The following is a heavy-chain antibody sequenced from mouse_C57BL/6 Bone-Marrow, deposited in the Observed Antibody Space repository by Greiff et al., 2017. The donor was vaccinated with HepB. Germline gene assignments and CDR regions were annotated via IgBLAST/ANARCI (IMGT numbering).Heavy chain of an antibody. D-gene: IGHD2-5*01. CDR1: GFNIKDYY. CDR2: IDPEDGDT. Sequence: EVKLVESGAELVRPGASVKLSCTASGFNIKDYYMHWVKQRPEQGLEWIGRIDPEDGDTEYAPKFQGKATMTAETSSNTAYLQLSSLTSEDTAVYYCTTGTYYSNRWYFDVWGTGTTVTVSS. CDR3: TTGTYYSNRWYFDV. V-gene: IGHV14-1*01. J-gene: IGHJ1*03.